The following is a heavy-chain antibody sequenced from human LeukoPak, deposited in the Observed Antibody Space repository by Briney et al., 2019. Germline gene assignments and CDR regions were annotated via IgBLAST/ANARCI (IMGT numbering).Heavy chain of an antibody. J-gene: IGHJ4*02. Sequence: PGGSLRLSCAASGFTFSSYGMHWVRQAPGKGLEWVAVISYGGSNKYYADSVKGRFTISRDNSKNTLYLQMNSLRAEDTAVYYCAKDLDIVVVVAATPFDYWGQGTLVTVSS. D-gene: IGHD2-15*01. V-gene: IGHV3-30*18. CDR3: AKDLDIVVVVAATPFDY. CDR2: ISYGGSNK. CDR1: GFTFSSYG.